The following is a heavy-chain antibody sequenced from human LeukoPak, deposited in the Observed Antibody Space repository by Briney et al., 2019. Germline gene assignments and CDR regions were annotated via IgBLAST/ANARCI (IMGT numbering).Heavy chain of an antibody. Sequence: PSETLSLTCTVSGGSISSYYWSWIRQPAGKGLEWIGRIYTSGSTNYNPSLKSRVTMSVDTSKNQFSLKLSSVTAADTAVYYCARGGYYYYDSSGYLDYWGQGTLVTVSS. CDR1: GGSISSYY. CDR3: ARGGYYYYDSSGYLDY. V-gene: IGHV4-4*07. CDR2: IYTSGST. J-gene: IGHJ4*02. D-gene: IGHD3-22*01.